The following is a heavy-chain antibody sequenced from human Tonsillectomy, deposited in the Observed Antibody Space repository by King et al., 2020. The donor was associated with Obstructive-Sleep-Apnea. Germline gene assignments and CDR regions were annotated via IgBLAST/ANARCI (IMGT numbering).Heavy chain of an antibody. CDR3: ARPTSTSRYAPFAV. Sequence: VQLVESGGGLVQPGGSLRLSCAASGFIFRNYWMSWVRQAPGKGLEWVANIKQDGTEKSSVDSVKGRFTISRDNAKNSLYLQMNSLGGEDTAVYYCARPTSTSRYAPFAVWGRGTMVTVSS. D-gene: IGHD2-2*01. V-gene: IGHV3-7*03. CDR2: IKQDGTEK. CDR1: GFIFRNYW. J-gene: IGHJ3*01.